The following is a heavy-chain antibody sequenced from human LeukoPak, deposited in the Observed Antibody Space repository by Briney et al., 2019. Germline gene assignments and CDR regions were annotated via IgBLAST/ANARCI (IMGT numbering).Heavy chain of an antibody. CDR1: GTTISAFY. D-gene: IGHD4-17*01. CDR3: ARQINDNGDYLGWFDP. J-gene: IGHJ5*02. CDR2: IYTGWTT. Sequence: PSETLSLTCTVSGTTISAFYWAWIRQSPGKGLEWIGYIYTGWTTNYNPSLYSRVTISVDTSKNQIFLKLRSVTAADTAVYFCARQINDNGDYLGWFDPWGQGTLVTVSP. V-gene: IGHV4-4*09.